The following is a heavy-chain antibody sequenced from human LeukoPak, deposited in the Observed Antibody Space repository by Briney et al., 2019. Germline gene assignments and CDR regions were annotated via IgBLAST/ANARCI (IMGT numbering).Heavy chain of an antibody. D-gene: IGHD2-2*01. CDR2: ISGDSRYI. V-gene: IGHV3-21*01. Sequence: ETLSLTCAVSGGSISSSNWWSWVRQAPGKGLEWVSAISGDSRYIYYADSVRGRFTISRDNAENSLYLQMNSLRVEDTAVYYCARAPTVLVGYCSSSSCQADYWGQGTLVTVSS. CDR1: GGSISSSN. J-gene: IGHJ4*02. CDR3: ARAPTVLVGYCSSSSCQADY.